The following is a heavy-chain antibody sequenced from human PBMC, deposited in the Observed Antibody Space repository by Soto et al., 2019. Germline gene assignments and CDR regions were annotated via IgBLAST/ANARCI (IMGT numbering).Heavy chain of an antibody. D-gene: IGHD6-13*01. J-gene: IGHJ6*01. CDR1: GYTFTSYV. V-gene: IGHV1-18*01. Sequence: ASVKVSWTASGYTFTSYVISWVLQAPGQGLEWMGWISAYNGNTNYAQKLQGRVTMTTDTSTSTAYMELRSLRSDDTAVYYCAILKVATIQGIAAACPDYYYHGRDV. CDR3: AILKVATIQGIAAACPDYYYHGRDV. CDR2: ISAYNGNT.